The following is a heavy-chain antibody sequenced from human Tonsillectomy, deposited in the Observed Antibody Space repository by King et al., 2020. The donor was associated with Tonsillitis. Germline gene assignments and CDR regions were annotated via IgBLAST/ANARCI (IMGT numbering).Heavy chain of an antibody. V-gene: IGHV3-21*01. CDR2: ISSCSSYI. Sequence: VQLVESGGGLVKPGGSLRLSCAASGFTFSSYTMNWVRQAPGKGLEWVSSISSCSSYIYYANSVKGRFTISRDNAKNSLYLQMNSMRAEDTAVYSCARPDYGDYDYYYGMDVWGQGTTVTVSS. D-gene: IGHD4-17*01. CDR3: ARPDYGDYDYYYGMDV. J-gene: IGHJ6*02. CDR1: GFTFSSYT.